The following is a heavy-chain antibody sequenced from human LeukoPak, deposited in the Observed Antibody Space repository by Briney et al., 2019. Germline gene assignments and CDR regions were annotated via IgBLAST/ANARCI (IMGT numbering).Heavy chain of an antibody. J-gene: IGHJ4*02. Sequence: SETLSLTCTVSGGSISSYYWSWIRQPPGKGLEWIGYIYYSGSTNYNPSLKSRVTISVDTSKNQFSLKLSSVTAADTAVYYCARSSFSETYYYDSSGYYYFDYWGQGTLVTVSS. D-gene: IGHD3-22*01. V-gene: IGHV4-59*08. CDR1: GGSISSYY. CDR2: IYYSGST. CDR3: ARSSFSETYYYDSSGYYYFDY.